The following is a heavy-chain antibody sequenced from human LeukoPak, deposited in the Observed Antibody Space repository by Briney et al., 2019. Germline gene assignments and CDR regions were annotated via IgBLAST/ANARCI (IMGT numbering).Heavy chain of an antibody. J-gene: IGHJ4*02. Sequence: GGSLRLSCAASGFTFSSYAMGWVRQAPGKGLEWVSAISGSGGSTYYADSVKGRFTISRDNSKNTLYLQMNSLGAEDTAVYYCAKDRDYSKSVWDYWGQGTLVTVSS. D-gene: IGHD4-11*01. CDR2: ISGSGGST. CDR1: GFTFSSYA. CDR3: AKDRDYSKSVWDY. V-gene: IGHV3-23*01.